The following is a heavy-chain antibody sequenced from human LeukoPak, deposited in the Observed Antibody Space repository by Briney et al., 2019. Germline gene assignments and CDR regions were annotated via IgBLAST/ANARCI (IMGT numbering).Heavy chain of an antibody. CDR1: GYTFTSYA. CDR2: INAGNGNT. CDR3: ARSLSSSWYVYYYYYMDV. V-gene: IGHV1-3*03. J-gene: IGHJ6*03. D-gene: IGHD6-13*01. Sequence: GASVKVSCKASGYTFTSYAMHWVRQAPGQRLEWMGWINAGNGNTKYSQEFQGRVTITRDTSASTAYMELSSVRSADTAVYYCARSLSSSWYVYYYYYMDVWGKGTTVTVSS.